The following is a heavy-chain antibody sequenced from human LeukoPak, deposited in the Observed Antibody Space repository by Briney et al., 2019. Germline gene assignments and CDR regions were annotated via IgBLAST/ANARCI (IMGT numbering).Heavy chain of an antibody. CDR1: GFTFSSYG. J-gene: IGHJ6*02. V-gene: IGHV3-30*18. Sequence: GGSLRLSCAASGFTFSSYGMHWVRQAPGKGLEWVAVISYDGSNKYYADSVKGRFTISRDNSKNTLYLQMNSLRAEDTAVYYCAKDLGRRVESYYGMDVWGQGTTVTVSS. D-gene: IGHD3-3*01. CDR2: ISYDGSNK. CDR3: AKDLGRRVESYYGMDV.